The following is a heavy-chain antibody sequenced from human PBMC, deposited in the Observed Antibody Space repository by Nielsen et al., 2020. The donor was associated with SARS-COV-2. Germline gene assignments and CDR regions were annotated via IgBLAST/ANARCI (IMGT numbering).Heavy chain of an antibody. CDR3: ARGTTYYDFWSGYHTLWYFDL. Sequence: SETLSLTCAVYGGSFSGYYWSWIRQPPGKGLEWIGEINHSGSTNYNPSLKSRVTISVDTSKNQFSLKLSSVTAADTAVYYCARGTTYYDFWSGYHTLWYFDLWGRGTLVTVSS. J-gene: IGHJ2*01. D-gene: IGHD3-3*01. CDR1: GGSFSGYY. CDR2: INHSGST. V-gene: IGHV4-34*01.